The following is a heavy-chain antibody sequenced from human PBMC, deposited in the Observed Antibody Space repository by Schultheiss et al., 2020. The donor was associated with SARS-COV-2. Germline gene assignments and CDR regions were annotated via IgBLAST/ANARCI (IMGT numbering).Heavy chain of an antibody. CDR3: ARNSGASYCSSTSCYDAFDI. CDR1: GYSFTSYW. J-gene: IGHJ3*02. CDR2: IYPGDSDT. Sequence: GESLKISCQGSGYSFTSYWIVWVRQMPGKGLEWMGIIYPGDSDTRYSPSFQGQVTISADKSISTAYLQWSGLKALDTAMYYCARNSGASYCSSTSCYDAFDIWGQGTMVTVSS. V-gene: IGHV5-51*01. D-gene: IGHD2-2*01.